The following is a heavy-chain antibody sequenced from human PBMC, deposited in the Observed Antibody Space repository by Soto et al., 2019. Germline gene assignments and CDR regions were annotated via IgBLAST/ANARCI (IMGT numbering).Heavy chain of an antibody. J-gene: IGHJ6*02. Sequence: SVKVSCKASGGTYSSYTFSWVRQAPGQGLQWMGGIIGIFGKTDYAQKFQGRLTIAADASTSTVYMELSSLSSEDTAVYYCARGKWITSDCFPKRENYSEMDVLGQGTAVTVSS. CDR2: IIGIFGKT. CDR3: ARGKWITSDCFPKRENYSEMDV. CDR1: GGTYSSYT. V-gene: IGHV1-69*13. D-gene: IGHD5-12*01.